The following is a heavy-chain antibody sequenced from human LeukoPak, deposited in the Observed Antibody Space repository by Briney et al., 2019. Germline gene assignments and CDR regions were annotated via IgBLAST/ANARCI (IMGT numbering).Heavy chain of an antibody. CDR1: GGSISSYY. CDR2: IYYSGST. D-gene: IGHD1-26*01. Sequence: PSETLSLTCTVSGGSISSYYWSWIRQPPGKGLEWIGYIYYSGSTNYNPSLKSRVTISVDTSKNQFSLKLSSVTAADTAVYYCAREELPGAFDIWGQGTMVTVSS. CDR3: AREELPGAFDI. J-gene: IGHJ3*02. V-gene: IGHV4-59*01.